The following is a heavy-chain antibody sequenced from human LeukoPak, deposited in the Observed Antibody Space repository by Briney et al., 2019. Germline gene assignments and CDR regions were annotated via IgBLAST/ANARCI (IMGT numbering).Heavy chain of an antibody. J-gene: IGHJ4*02. D-gene: IGHD2-2*01. CDR3: ARDFSVSASAY. Sequence: SGGSLRLSCAASAFTFSSYWMSWVRQAPGKGLEWVANIKQDGSEKYYVDSVKGRFTISRDNAKNSLYLQMNSLRAEDTAVYNCARDFSVSASAYWGQGTLVTVSS. CDR1: AFTFSSYW. CDR2: IKQDGSEK. V-gene: IGHV3-7*01.